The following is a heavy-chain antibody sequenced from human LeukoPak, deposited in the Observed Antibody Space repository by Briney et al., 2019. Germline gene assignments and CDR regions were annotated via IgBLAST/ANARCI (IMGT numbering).Heavy chain of an antibody. Sequence: KSGESLKISCKGSGYSFTSYWIGWVRQMPGKGLEWMGIIYPGDSDTRYSPSFQGQVTISADKSISTAYLQWSSLKASDTAMYYCARGQQQLVSGVWFDPWGQGTLVTVSS. J-gene: IGHJ5*02. V-gene: IGHV5-51*01. CDR3: ARGQQQLVSGVWFDP. CDR2: IYPGDSDT. CDR1: GYSFTSYW. D-gene: IGHD6-13*01.